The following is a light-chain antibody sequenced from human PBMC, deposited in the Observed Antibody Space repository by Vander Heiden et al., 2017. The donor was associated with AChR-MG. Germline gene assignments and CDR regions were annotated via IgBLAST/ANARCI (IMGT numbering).Light chain of an antibody. CDR2: DVS. CDR1: SSDVGAYNY. J-gene: IGLJ1*01. CDR3: SSYTRSTTGGSTYV. Sequence: QSALTQPASVSGSPGQSITISCTGTSSDVGAYNYVSWYQQHSGKAPRLMIYDVSKRPSGVSDRFSGSKSGNTASLTISGLQAEDEADYYCSSYTRSTTGGSTYVFGTGTKVTVL. V-gene: IGLV2-14*01.